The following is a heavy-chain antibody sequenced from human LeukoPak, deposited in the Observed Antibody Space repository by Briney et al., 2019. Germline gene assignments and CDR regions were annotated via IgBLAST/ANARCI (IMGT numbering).Heavy chain of an antibody. CDR1: GFIFKNYG. V-gene: IGHV3-23*01. CDR2: ISGSGGST. CDR3: AKDRITMIVVVTSPGFDY. J-gene: IGHJ4*02. D-gene: IGHD3-22*01. Sequence: GGSLRLSCAASGFIFKNYGMHWVRKAPGKGLEWVSAISGSGGSTYYADSVKGRFTISRDNSKNTLYLQMNSLRAEDTAVYYCAKDRITMIVVVTSPGFDYWGQGTLVTVSS.